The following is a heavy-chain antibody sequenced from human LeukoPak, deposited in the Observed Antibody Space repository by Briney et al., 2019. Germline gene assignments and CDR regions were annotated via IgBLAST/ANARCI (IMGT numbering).Heavy chain of an antibody. Sequence: PGGSLRLSCAASGFTFSSYAMSWVRQAPGKGLEWVSAISGSGGSTYYADSVKGRFTISRDNSKNTLYLQMNSLRAEDTAVYYCAKDLTVRGVIMAYYFDYWGQGTLVTVSS. V-gene: IGHV3-23*01. CDR2: ISGSGGST. CDR1: GFTFSSYA. D-gene: IGHD3-10*01. J-gene: IGHJ4*02. CDR3: AKDLTVRGVIMAYYFDY.